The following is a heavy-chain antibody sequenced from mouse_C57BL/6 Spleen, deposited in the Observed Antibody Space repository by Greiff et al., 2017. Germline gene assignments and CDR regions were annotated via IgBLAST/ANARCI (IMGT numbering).Heavy chain of an antibody. CDR2: ISYDGSN. V-gene: IGHV3-6*01. J-gene: IGHJ4*01. CDR1: GYSITSGYY. D-gene: IGHD1-1*01. Sequence: ESGPGLVKPSQSLSLTCSVTGYSITSGYYWNWIRQFPGNKLEWMGYISYDGSNNYNPSLKNRISITRDTSKNQFFLKLNSVTTEDTATYYCARDYYGSRVMDYWGQGTSVTVSS. CDR3: ARDYYGSRVMDY.